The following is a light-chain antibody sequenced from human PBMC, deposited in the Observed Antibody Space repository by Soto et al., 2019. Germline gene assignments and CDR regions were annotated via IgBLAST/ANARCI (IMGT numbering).Light chain of an antibody. CDR1: ESVLYY. V-gene: IGKV3-15*01. Sequence: EIVLTQSPATLSAYPGQIANLSCSPSESVLYYLAWFQQRPGQSPRLLIYGPATRATGIPGRFRGSGSGTEFTLTITSLQSEDFAVYYCQQYNNWPRATFGGGTKVDIK. J-gene: IGKJ4*01. CDR2: GPA. CDR3: QQYNNWPRAT.